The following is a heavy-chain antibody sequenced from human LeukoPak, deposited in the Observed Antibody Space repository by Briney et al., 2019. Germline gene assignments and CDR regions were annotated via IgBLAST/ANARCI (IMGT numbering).Heavy chain of an antibody. CDR1: GYTFTSYA. V-gene: IGHV1-3*01. J-gene: IGHJ4*02. Sequence: GASVKVSCKASGYTFTSYAMHWVRQAPGQRLEWMGWINAGNGNTKYSQKFQGRVTITRDTSASTAYMELSSLRSEDTAVYYCARDYRTFYYYDSSGSPDYWGQGTLVTVSS. CDR3: ARDYRTFYYYDSSGSPDY. CDR2: INAGNGNT. D-gene: IGHD3-22*01.